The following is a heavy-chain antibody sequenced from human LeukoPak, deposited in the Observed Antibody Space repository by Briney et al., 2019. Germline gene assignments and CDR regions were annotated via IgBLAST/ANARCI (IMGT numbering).Heavy chain of an antibody. D-gene: IGHD2-2*01. J-gene: IGHJ4*02. Sequence: ASVKVSCKASGYTFTGYYMHWVRQAPGQGLEWMGWINPNSGGTNYAQKLQGRVTMTTDTSTSTAYMELRSLRSDDTAVYYCARDSWPAEGYYFDYWGQGTLVTVSS. V-gene: IGHV1-2*02. CDR2: INPNSGGT. CDR1: GYTFTGYY. CDR3: ARDSWPAEGYYFDY.